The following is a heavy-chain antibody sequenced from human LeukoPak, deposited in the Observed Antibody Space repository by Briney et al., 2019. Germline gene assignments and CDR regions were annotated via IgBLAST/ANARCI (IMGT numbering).Heavy chain of an antibody. Sequence: SETLSLTCTVSGGSISSYYWSWIRQPPGKGLEWIGYIYYSGSTNYNPSLKSRVTISVDTSKNQFSLKLSSVTAADTAVYYCARYGSGSYYPDYWGQGTLVTVSS. J-gene: IGHJ4*02. CDR3: ARYGSGSYYPDY. V-gene: IGHV4-59*08. CDR1: GGSISSYY. CDR2: IYYSGST. D-gene: IGHD3-10*01.